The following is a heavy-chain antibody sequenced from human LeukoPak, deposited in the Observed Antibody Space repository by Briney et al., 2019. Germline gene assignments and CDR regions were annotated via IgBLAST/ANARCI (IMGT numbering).Heavy chain of an antibody. V-gene: IGHV1-2*02. CDR2: INPNSGDT. Sequence: ASVNVSCKASGYTFTGYYMHWVRQAPGQGLEWVGWINPNSGDTNYAQRFQGRVTMTRDTSISTAYMELSSLRSDDTAVFYCARGISGSYYYYYMDVWGKGTTVTVSS. CDR1: GYTFTGYY. D-gene: IGHD3-10*01. CDR3: ARGISGSYYYYYMDV. J-gene: IGHJ6*03.